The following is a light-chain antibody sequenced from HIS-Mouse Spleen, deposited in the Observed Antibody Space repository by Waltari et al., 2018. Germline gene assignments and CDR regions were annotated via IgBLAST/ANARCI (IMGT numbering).Light chain of an antibody. CDR2: EGS. J-gene: IGLJ2*01. CDR3: CSYAGSSTVV. Sequence: QPARTQLAPVFGPPGRPSTTPATGPSSVVGSFNFSSCYKQNPGKAPKLMIYEGSKRPSGVSNRFSGSKSGNTASLTISGLQAEDEADYYCCSYAGSSTVVFGGGTKLTVL. V-gene: IGLV2-23*01. CDR1: SSVVGSFNF.